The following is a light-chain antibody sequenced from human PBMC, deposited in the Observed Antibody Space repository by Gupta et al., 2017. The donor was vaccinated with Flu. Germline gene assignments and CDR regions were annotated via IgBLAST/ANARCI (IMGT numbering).Light chain of an antibody. CDR1: SVRNSY. V-gene: IGLV3-19*01. Sequence: SSELTPAPAVSVALGQTVRITCQGHSVRNSYASWYQQKPGQAPVLVIYAKNIRPSGIPGRFSGSSSGNTASLTITGAQAEDEADYYCNSRDSTDNHQAVFGGGTKLTVL. J-gene: IGLJ2*01. CDR2: AKN. CDR3: NSRDSTDNHQAV.